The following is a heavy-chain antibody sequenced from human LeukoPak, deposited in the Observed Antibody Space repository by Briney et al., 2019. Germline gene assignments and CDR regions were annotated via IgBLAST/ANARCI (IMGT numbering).Heavy chain of an antibody. CDR3: TRDRGAYDLYDY. J-gene: IGHJ4*02. V-gene: IGHV3-49*03. CDR1: GFTFGGYA. CDR2: IRSKAYGETA. Sequence: GGSLRLSCTASGFTFGGYAMSWIRQAPGKGLEWVGFIRSKAYGETADYAASVKGRFTISRDDSKAIAYLQMNSLKTEDTAVYHCTRDRGAYDLYDYWGQGTLVTVSS. D-gene: IGHD5-12*01.